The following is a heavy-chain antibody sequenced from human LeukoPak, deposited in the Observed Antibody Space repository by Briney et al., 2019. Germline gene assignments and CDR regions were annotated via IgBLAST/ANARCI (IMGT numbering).Heavy chain of an antibody. D-gene: IGHD1-26*01. J-gene: IGHJ3*02. V-gene: IGHV1-69*04. CDR2: IIPILGIA. CDR3: ARPSIVGATDAFDI. Sequence: GASVKVSCKASGGTFSSYAIIWVRQAPGQGLEWVGRIIPILGIANYAQKFRGRVTITADKSTSTAYMELSSLRSEDTAVYYCARPSIVGATDAFDIWGQGTMVTVSS. CDR1: GGTFSSYA.